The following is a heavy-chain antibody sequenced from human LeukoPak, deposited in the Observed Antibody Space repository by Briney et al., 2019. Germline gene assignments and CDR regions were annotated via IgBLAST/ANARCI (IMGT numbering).Heavy chain of an antibody. J-gene: IGHJ5*02. D-gene: IGHD2-15*01. CDR3: ARARTGGTWSFDP. CDR1: GFTFRIYS. CDR2: ITGSGTYI. Sequence: GGSLRLSCAASGFTFRIYSMNWVRQAPGKGLEWVSSITGSGTYIYYADSVKGRFTISRDNAKDSLYLQMDSLRAEDTSVYFCARARTGGTWSFDPWGQGTLVTVSS. V-gene: IGHV3-21*01.